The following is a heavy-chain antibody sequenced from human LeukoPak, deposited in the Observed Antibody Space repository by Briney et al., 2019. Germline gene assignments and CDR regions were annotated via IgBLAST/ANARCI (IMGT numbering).Heavy chain of an antibody. V-gene: IGHV3-66*04. CDR2: IYRDGST. CDR3: TRHNYGDYYWYFDL. D-gene: IGHD4-17*01. Sequence: GGSLRLSCAAPGFTVSSNYMSWVRKAPGKGLEWVSVIYRDGSTNYADSVKGRFTISRDNSKNTLYLQMNSLRAEDTAVYYCTRHNYGDYYWYFDLWGRGALVTVSS. J-gene: IGHJ2*01. CDR1: GFTVSSNY.